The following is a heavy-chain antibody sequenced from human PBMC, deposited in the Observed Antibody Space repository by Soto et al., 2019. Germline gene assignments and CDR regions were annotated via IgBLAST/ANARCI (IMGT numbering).Heavy chain of an antibody. CDR1: GYTFTSYG. V-gene: IGHV1-18*01. J-gene: IGHJ4*02. Sequence: QVQLVQSGAEVKKPGASVKVSCKASGYTFTSYGVSWVRQAPGQGLEWMGWISAYNGNTKYAQKRQGRVSMPTYTSTSTAYIELRSLRSDDAAVYYCARDAAIGMNYYWGQGTLVTVSS. CDR2: ISAYNGNT. D-gene: IGHD1-20*01. CDR3: ARDAAIGMNYY.